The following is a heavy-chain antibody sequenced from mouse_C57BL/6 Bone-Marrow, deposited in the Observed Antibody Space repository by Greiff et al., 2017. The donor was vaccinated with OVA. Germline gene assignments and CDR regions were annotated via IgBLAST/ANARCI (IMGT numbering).Heavy chain of an antibody. V-gene: IGHV1-4*01. CDR1: GYTFTSYT. J-gene: IGHJ3*01. D-gene: IGHD1-1*01. Sequence: LQESGAELARPGASVKMSCKASGYTFTSYTMHWVKQRPGQGLEWIGYINPSSGYTKYNQKFKDKATLTADKSSSTAYMQLSSLTSEDSAVYYCAHYGSSYAWFAYWGQGTLVTVSA. CDR2: INPSSGYT. CDR3: AHYGSSYAWFAY.